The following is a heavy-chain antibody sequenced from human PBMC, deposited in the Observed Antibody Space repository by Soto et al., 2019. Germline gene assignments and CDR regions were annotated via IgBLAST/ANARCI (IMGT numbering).Heavy chain of an antibody. J-gene: IGHJ4*02. CDR1: GGTFSSYT. CDR3: ARAYCSGGSCYSDFDY. Sequence: QVQLVQSGAEVKKPGSSVKVSCKASGGTFSSYTISWVRQAPGQGLEWMGRIIPILGIANYAQKFQGRVTITXXKXTXKAYMELSSLRSEDTAVYYCARAYCSGGSCYSDFDYWGQGTLVTVSS. V-gene: IGHV1-69*02. CDR2: IIPILGIA. D-gene: IGHD2-15*01.